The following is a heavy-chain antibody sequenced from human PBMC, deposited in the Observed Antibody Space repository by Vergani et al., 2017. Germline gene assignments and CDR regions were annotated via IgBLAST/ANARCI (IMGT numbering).Heavy chain of an antibody. J-gene: IGHJ4*02. CDR3: AKSSGLIYYYDSSGYGYFDY. CDR2: ISGSGGST. D-gene: IGHD3-22*01. Sequence: EVQLVESGGGLVQPGGSLRLSCAASGFTFSSYAMSWVRQAPGKGLEWVSAISGSGGSTYYADSVKGRFTISRDNSKNTLYLQMNSLRAEDTAVYYCAKSSGLIYYYDSSGYGYFDYWGQGTLVTVSS. CDR1: GFTFSSYA. V-gene: IGHV3-23*04.